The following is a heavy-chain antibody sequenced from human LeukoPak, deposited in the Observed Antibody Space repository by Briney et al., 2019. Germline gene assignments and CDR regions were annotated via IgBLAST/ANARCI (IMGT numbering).Heavy chain of an antibody. V-gene: IGHV3-21*01. J-gene: IGHJ4*02. Sequence: NPGGSLRLSCAASGLTFNSYSVYWVRQAPGKGLEGVSSISSSGTYISYADPVKGGFTISRDYHENSVFLQIKTLRVEDTALYYCARDSGTYLGLVDYWGQGTLVTVSS. CDR2: ISSSGTYI. CDR1: GLTFNSYS. D-gene: IGHD1-26*01. CDR3: ARDSGTYLGLVDY.